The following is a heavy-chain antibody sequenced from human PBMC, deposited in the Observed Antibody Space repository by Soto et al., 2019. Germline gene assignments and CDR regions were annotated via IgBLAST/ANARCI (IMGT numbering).Heavy chain of an antibody. V-gene: IGHV1-18*01. J-gene: IGHJ5*02. Sequence: QVHLVQSGVEVKTPGASVKVSCRPSVSTFFTYYISWLRQAPGQGLEWMGWISTYSGDTKYAQKFQGRVTMTTDTSTTTAYLELRSLRSDDTAVYYCARHHGPTTSENGFDPWGQGTLVTVSS. D-gene: IGHD5-12*01. CDR2: ISTYSGDT. CDR1: VSTFFTYY. CDR3: ARHHGPTTSENGFDP.